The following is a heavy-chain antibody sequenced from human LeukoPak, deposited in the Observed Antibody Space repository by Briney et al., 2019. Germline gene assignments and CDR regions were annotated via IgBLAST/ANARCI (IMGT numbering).Heavy chain of an antibody. Sequence: ASVKVSCKASGYTFSNYDITWVRQAPGQGLDWMGWITPYSGNTDYVQKVRGRVTMTADTCSSTAYMELRSLTSDDTAVYYCARLNSAANFLDHWGQGTLVTVSS. CDR2: ITPYSGNT. V-gene: IGHV1-18*01. D-gene: IGHD2-15*01. CDR1: GYTFSNYD. J-gene: IGHJ4*02. CDR3: ARLNSAANFLDH.